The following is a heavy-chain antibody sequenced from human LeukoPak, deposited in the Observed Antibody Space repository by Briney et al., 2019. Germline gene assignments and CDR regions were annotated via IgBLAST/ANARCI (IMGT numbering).Heavy chain of an antibody. CDR3: ARALGSYYDTSVYGAY. CDR1: GYTFNDYY. D-gene: IGHD3-22*01. J-gene: IGHJ4*02. CDR2: ISPKSGVT. V-gene: IGHV1-2*02. Sequence: ASVKVSCKSSGYTFNDYYIHWVRQGPRQGLEWMRWISPKSGVTNYEQKFQGRVTMARDTSLSTAYMELSSLRSDDTAVYFCARALGSYYDTSVYGAYWGQGTLVTVTS.